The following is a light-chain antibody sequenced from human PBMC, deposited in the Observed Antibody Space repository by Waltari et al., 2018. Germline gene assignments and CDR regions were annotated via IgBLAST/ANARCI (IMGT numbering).Light chain of an antibody. V-gene: IGLV2-23*02. Sequence: QSALTQPASVSGSPGQSITISCTGTSSDVGSYNLVSWYQQHPGKAPKLMIYEVSKRPSGVSNRVAGSKSGNTASLTISGLQAEDEADYYCCSYAGGSVVFGGGTKLTVL. J-gene: IGLJ2*01. CDR2: EVS. CDR1: SSDVGSYNL. CDR3: CSYAGGSVV.